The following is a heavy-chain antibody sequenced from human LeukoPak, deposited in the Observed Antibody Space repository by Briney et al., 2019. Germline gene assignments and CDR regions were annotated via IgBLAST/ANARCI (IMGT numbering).Heavy chain of an antibody. Sequence: GGSLRLSCAASGFTFSSYEMNWVRQAPGKGLEWVSYISSSGSTIYYADSVKGRFTISRDNAKNSLYLQMNSLRAEDTAVYYCARGDPIYDFWSGGDHWGQGSLVSVSS. CDR1: GFTFSSYE. D-gene: IGHD3-3*01. CDR2: ISSSGSTI. V-gene: IGHV3-48*03. J-gene: IGHJ4*02. CDR3: ARGDPIYDFWSGGDH.